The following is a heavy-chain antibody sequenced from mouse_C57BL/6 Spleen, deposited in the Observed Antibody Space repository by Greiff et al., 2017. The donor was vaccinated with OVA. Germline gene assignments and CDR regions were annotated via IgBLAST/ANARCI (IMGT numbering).Heavy chain of an antibody. CDR1: GYTFTSYW. Sequence: QVQLQQPGAELVKPGASVKLSCKASGYTFTSYWMQWVKQRPGQGLEWIGEIDPSDSYTNYNQKFKGKATLTVDTSSSTAYMQLSSLTSEDSAVYYCARYGIHYYGSSTGYFDVWGTGTTVTVSS. D-gene: IGHD1-1*01. V-gene: IGHV1-50*01. CDR2: IDPSDSYT. CDR3: ARYGIHYYGSSTGYFDV. J-gene: IGHJ1*03.